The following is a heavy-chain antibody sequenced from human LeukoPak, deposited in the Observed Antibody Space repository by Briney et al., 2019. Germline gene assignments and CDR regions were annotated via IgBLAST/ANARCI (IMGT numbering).Heavy chain of an antibody. V-gene: IGHV3-23*01. Sequence: GGSLRLSCAASGFTVSSNHMNWVRQAPGKGLEWVSAISGSGGRTYYADSVKGRFTISRDNSKNTLYLQMNSLRAEDTAVYYCAKDFDSRALNWFDPWGQGTLVTVSS. CDR1: GFTVSSNH. CDR2: ISGSGGRT. CDR3: AKDFDSRALNWFDP. J-gene: IGHJ5*02. D-gene: IGHD3-22*01.